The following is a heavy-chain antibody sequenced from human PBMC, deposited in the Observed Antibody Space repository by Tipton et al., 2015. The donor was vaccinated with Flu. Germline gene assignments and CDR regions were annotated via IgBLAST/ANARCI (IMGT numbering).Heavy chain of an antibody. Sequence: TLSLTCAVSGYSISSGYFWGWIRQPPGKGLEWIGSIYHSGSTYYNPSLKSRVTISVDTSKNQFSLKLSSVTAADTAVYYCARLVYRGYYSVGYHFDSWGQGTLVTVSS. V-gene: IGHV4-38-2*01. CDR2: IYHSGST. CDR3: ARLVYRGYYSVGYHFDS. D-gene: IGHD3-22*01. J-gene: IGHJ4*02. CDR1: GYSISSGYF.